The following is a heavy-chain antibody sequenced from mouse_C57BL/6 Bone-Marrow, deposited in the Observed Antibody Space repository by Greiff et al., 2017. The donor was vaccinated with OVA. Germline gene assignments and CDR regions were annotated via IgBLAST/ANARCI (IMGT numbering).Heavy chain of an antibody. CDR3: TRGGYIPYYYYAMDY. CDR1: GYTFTDYE. V-gene: IGHV1-15*01. J-gene: IGHJ4*01. D-gene: IGHD3-1*01. Sequence: VKLQQSGAELVRPGASVTLSCKASGYTFTDYEMHWVKQTPVHGLEWIGAIDPETGGTAYNQKFKGKAILTADKSSSTAYMELRSLTSEDSAVYYCTRGGYIPYYYYAMDYWGQGTSVTVSS. CDR2: IDPETGGT.